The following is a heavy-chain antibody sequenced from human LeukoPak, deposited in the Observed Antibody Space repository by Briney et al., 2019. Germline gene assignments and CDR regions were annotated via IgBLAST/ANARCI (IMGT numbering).Heavy chain of an antibody. V-gene: IGHV4-59*12. CDR3: ARAYVALNYFDY. Sequence: SETLSLTCTVSGGSISSYYWSWIRQPPGEGLEWIGYIYYSGNTNYNPSLKSRVTISVDTSKNQFSLKLSSVTAADTAVYYCARAYVALNYFDYWGQGTLVTVSS. CDR2: IYYSGNT. CDR1: GGSISSYY. J-gene: IGHJ4*02. D-gene: IGHD2-15*01.